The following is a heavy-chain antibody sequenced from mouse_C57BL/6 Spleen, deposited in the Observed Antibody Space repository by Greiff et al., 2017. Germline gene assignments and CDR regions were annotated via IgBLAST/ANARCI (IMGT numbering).Heavy chain of an antibody. CDR2: ISDGGSYT. D-gene: IGHD4-1*01. J-gene: IGHJ1*03. CDR1: GFTFSSYA. CDR3: ARSTLGRDWYFDV. V-gene: IGHV5-4*01. Sequence: EVQLVESGGGLVKPGGSLKLSCAASGFTFSSYAMSWVRQTPEKRLEWVATISDGGSYTYYPDNVKGRFTISRDNAKNNLYLQMSHLKSEDTAMYYCARSTLGRDWYFDVWGTGTTVTVSS.